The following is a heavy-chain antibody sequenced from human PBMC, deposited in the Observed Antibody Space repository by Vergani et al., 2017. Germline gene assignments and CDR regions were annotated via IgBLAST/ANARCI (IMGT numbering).Heavy chain of an antibody. CDR2: LTGCGGST. D-gene: IGHD1-26*01. V-gene: IGHV3-23*01. J-gene: IGHJ4*02. Sequence: EVQLLESGGSLKQPGGSVRLSCAASGFTFSTYAMNWVRQAPGKGLEWVSALTGCGGSTYYADSFKGRFIISRDNSRDTLYLQMNSLRPEDTATYYCVIDSGRYGNFFDSWGQGTLVTVSS. CDR3: VIDSGRYGNFFDS. CDR1: GFTFSTYA.